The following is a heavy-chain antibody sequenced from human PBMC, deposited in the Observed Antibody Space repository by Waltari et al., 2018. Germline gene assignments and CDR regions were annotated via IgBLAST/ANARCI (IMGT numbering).Heavy chain of an antibody. CDR1: GFTFRSYG. Sequence: QVQLVESGGGVVQPGRSLRLSCAAPGFTFRSYGMHWVRQAQGKGLEWVAVRGYDGSNKYYADSVKGRFTISRDNSKNTLYLQMNSLRAEDTAMYYCAKDLLSGSYQRYFDYWGQGTLVTVSS. CDR2: RGYDGSNK. D-gene: IGHD1-26*01. J-gene: IGHJ4*02. CDR3: AKDLLSGSYQRYFDY. V-gene: IGHV3-30*18.